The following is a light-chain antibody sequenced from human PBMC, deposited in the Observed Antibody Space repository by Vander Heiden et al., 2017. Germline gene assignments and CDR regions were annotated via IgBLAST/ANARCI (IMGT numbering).Light chain of an antibody. Sequence: QLVLTQSPSASASLGASVKLTCTLSSGHSSYAIAGHQQQPEKGPRYLMKLNSDGSHSKGDGIPDRFSGSSSGAERYLTIASLQAEDEADYDCQTWGTGKGVFGGGTKLTVL. CDR1: SGHSSYA. V-gene: IGLV4-69*01. CDR3: QTWGTGKGV. J-gene: IGLJ3*02. CDR2: LNSDGSH.